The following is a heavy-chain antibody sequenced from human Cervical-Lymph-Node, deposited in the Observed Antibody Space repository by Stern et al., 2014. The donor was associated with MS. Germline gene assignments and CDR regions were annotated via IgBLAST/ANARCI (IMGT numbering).Heavy chain of an antibody. V-gene: IGHV3-33*01. CDR1: GFTFSSSG. CDR3: ARAGGNTAEYFQH. D-gene: IGHD4-23*01. CDR2: IWYDGRNR. Sequence: QVQLVESGGGVVQPGRSLRLSCAASGFTFSSSGMHWVRQAPGKGLERLAIIWYDGRNRYYADSVKGRFTISRDNSKNTLYLQMNSLRAEDTAVYYCARAGGNTAEYFQHWGQGTLVTVSS. J-gene: IGHJ1*01.